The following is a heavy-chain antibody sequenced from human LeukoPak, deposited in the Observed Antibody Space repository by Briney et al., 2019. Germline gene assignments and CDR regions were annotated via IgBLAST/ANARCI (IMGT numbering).Heavy chain of an antibody. D-gene: IGHD6-19*01. CDR1: GFTFDDYA. J-gene: IGHJ4*02. V-gene: IGHV3-9*03. CDR3: AKGVSSGWYYFDY. Sequence: GRSLRLSCAASGFTFDDYAMPGVRQAPGKGLKWVSGISWNSGTIGYADSVKGRFTISRDNAKKSLYLQMNSLRAEDMALYYCAKGVSSGWYYFDYWGQGTLVTVSS. CDR2: ISWNSGTI.